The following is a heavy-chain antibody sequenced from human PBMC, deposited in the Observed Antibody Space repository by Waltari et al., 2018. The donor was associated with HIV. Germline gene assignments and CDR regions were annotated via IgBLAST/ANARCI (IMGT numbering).Heavy chain of an antibody. V-gene: IGHV3-9*01. J-gene: IGHJ4*02. D-gene: IGHD3-22*01. CDR2: ISWNSGSI. CDR1: GFTFDDYA. CDR3: AKDSRSGYYYIDY. Sequence: EVQLVESGGGLVQPGRSLRLSCAASGFTFDDYAMHWVRQAPGKGLEWVSGISWNSGSIGYADSVKGRFTISRDNAKNSLYLQMNSLRAEDTALYYCAKDSRSGYYYIDYWGQGTLVTVSS.